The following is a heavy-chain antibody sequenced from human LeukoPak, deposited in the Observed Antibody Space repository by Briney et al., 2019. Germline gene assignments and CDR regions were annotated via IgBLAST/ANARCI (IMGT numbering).Heavy chain of an antibody. D-gene: IGHD3-10*01. J-gene: IGHJ5*02. CDR1: GYIFTDYY. CDR3: ARDRSFWFGENWFDP. V-gene: IGHV1-2*02. Sequence: ASVKVSCKASGYIFTDYYMHWVRQAPGQGLEWMGWINPNSGGTNYAQKFQGRVTMTRDTSISTAYMELSRLRSDDTAVYYCARDRSFWFGENWFDPWGQGTLVTVSS. CDR2: INPNSGGT.